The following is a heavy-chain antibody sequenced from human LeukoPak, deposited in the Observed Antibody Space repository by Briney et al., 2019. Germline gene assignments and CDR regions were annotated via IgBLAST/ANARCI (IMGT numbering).Heavy chain of an antibody. CDR3: ARDGLIAVAGTFQH. CDR2: ISAYSGNT. CDR1: GYTFTTYD. V-gene: IGHV1-18*01. D-gene: IGHD6-19*01. J-gene: IGHJ1*01. Sequence: ASVKVSCKASGYTFTTYDINWVRQATGQGLEWMGWISAYSGNTNYAQKLQGRVTMTTDTSTSTAYMELRSLRSDDTAVYYCARDGLIAVAGTFQHWGQGTLVTVSS.